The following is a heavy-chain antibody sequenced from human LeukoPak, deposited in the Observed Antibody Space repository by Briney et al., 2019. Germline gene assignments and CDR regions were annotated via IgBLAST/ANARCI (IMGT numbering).Heavy chain of an antibody. V-gene: IGHV3-7*04. Sequence: GGSLRLSCVASGFPFSSYWMTWVRQAAGKGLEWVANIKQDGSKKSYVDSVKGRFTISRDNAKNSLYLQMNSLRAEDTAIYYCTRVGYIDEGIDYWGQGTPVTVSS. J-gene: IGHJ4*02. D-gene: IGHD5-24*01. CDR1: GFPFSSYW. CDR3: TRVGYIDEGIDY. CDR2: IKQDGSKK.